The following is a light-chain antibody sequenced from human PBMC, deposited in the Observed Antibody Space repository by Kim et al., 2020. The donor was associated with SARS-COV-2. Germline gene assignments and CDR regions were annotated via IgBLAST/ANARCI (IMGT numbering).Light chain of an antibody. V-gene: IGLV2-23*01. J-gene: IGLJ1*01. CDR3: CSYAGSSTYV. CDR1: SSDVGSYNL. Sequence: HSTTSSCTGTSSDVGSYNLVSWYQQHPGKAPKLMIYEGSKRPSGVSNRFSGSKSGNTASLTISGLQAEDEAGYYCCSYAGSSTYVFGTGTKVTVL. CDR2: EGS.